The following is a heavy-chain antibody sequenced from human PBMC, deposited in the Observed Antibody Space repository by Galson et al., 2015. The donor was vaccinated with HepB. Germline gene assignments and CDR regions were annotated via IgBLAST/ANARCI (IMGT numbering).Heavy chain of an antibody. CDR3: ATRAQYSSTWGRTRFSSYFDMDV. CDR2: ISYDGSGE. D-gene: IGHD6-13*01. CDR1: GFTFSRYD. V-gene: IGHV3-30*03. J-gene: IGHJ6*02. Sequence: SLRLSCAASGFTFSRYDMHWVRQAPGKGLEWVALISYDGSGEYYADSVKGRFIISRDNSKNTLYLQMNSLRAEDTAVYYCATRAQYSSTWGRTRFSSYFDMDVWGQGTTVTVSS.